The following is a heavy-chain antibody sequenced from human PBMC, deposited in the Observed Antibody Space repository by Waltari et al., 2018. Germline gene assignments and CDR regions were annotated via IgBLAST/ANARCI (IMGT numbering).Heavy chain of an antibody. D-gene: IGHD6-19*01. CDR2: LHTSGRT. Sequence: QVQLQESGPGLVKPSQPLSLTCTVSGGSISSGSYYWSWSRQPAGKGLAGIGRLHTSGRTHSTPALKRRATISVDTSKNQFSLKLSSVTAADTAAYYCARVVAGTSYAFDIWGQGTMFTVSS. CDR1: GGSISSGSYY. CDR3: ARVVAGTSYAFDI. V-gene: IGHV4-61*02. J-gene: IGHJ3*02.